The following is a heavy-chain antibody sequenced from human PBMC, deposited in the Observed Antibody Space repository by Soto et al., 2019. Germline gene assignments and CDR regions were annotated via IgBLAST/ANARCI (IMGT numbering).Heavy chain of an antibody. CDR3: ASTSYCSSTSCYTGNYYYYGMDV. CDR2: INHSGST. CDR1: GGSFSGYY. Sequence: QVQLQQWGAGLLKPSETLSLTCAVYGGSFSGYYWSWIRQPPGKGLEWIGEINHSGSTNYNPSLKSRVTISVDTSKNQFSLTLSSVTAADTAVYYCASTSYCSSTSCYTGNYYYYGMDVWGQGTTVTVSS. V-gene: IGHV4-34*01. D-gene: IGHD2-2*02. J-gene: IGHJ6*02.